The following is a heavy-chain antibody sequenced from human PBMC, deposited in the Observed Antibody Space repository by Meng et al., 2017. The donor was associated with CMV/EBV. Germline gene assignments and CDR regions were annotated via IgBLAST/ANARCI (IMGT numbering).Heavy chain of an antibody. CDR2: IRYDGSNK. CDR3: AKDPGEAYCSSTSCYTPRFDY. D-gene: IGHD2-2*02. J-gene: IGHJ4*02. V-gene: IGHV3-30*02. CDR1: GFTFSSYG. Sequence: GESLKISCAASGFTFSSYGMHWVRQAPGKGLEWVAFIRYDGSNKYYADSVKGRFTISRDNSKNTLYLQMNSLRAEDTAVYYCAKDPGEAYCSSTSCYTPRFDYWGQGTLVTVSS.